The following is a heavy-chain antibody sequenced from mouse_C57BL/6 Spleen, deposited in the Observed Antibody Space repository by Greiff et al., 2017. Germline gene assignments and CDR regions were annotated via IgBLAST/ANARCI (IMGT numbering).Heavy chain of an antibody. CDR1: GFTFSSYA. CDR2: ISSGGDYI. Sequence: EVQVVESGEGLVKPGGSLKLSCAASGFTFSSYAMSWVRQTPEKRLEWVAYISSGGDYIYYADTVKGRFTISRDNSRNTLYLQMSSLKSEDTAMYYCTRDPYYYGSRDWYFDVWGTGTTVTVSS. CDR3: TRDPYYYGSRDWYFDV. J-gene: IGHJ1*03. V-gene: IGHV5-9-1*02. D-gene: IGHD1-1*01.